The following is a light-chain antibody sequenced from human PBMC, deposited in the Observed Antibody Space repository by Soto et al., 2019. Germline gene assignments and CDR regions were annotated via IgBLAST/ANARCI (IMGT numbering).Light chain of an antibody. CDR2: AAS. Sequence: DIQMTQYPSSLSASEGDRVTITCRASQSISSYLNWYQQKPGKAPKLLIYAASSLQSGVPSRFSGSGSGTDFTLTISSLQPEDFATYYCQQSYSTPITFGQGTRLEIK. J-gene: IGKJ5*01. V-gene: IGKV1-39*01. CDR3: QQSYSTPIT. CDR1: QSISSY.